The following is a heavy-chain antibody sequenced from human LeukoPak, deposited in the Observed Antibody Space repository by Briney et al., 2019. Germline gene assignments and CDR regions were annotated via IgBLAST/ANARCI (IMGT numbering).Heavy chain of an antibody. J-gene: IGHJ6*02. Sequence: SETLSLTCTVSGDSISSSSYYWGWIRQPPGKGLEWIGYIYYSGSTNYNPSLKSRVTISVDTSKNQFSLKLSSVTAADTAVYYCARAYYDFWSGYYYYYYGMDVWGQGTTVTVSS. CDR1: GDSISSSSYY. CDR3: ARAYYDFWSGYYYYYYGMDV. D-gene: IGHD3-3*01. CDR2: IYYSGST. V-gene: IGHV4-61*05.